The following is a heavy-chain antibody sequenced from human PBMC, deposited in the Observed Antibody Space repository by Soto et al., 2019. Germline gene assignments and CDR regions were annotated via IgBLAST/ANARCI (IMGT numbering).Heavy chain of an antibody. CDR1: GGSISSGGYY. V-gene: IGHV4-31*03. J-gene: IGHJ4*02. CDR3: ARDPAGSGSYWDY. D-gene: IGHD3-10*01. Sequence: QVQLQESGPGLVKPSQTLSLTCTVSGGSISSGGYYWSWIRQQPGKGLEWIGYIYSSGSTYYTPSLKSRVTISVDTSKNQFSLKLRSVTAADTAMYYCARDPAGSGSYWDYWGQGTLVTVSS. CDR2: IYSSGST.